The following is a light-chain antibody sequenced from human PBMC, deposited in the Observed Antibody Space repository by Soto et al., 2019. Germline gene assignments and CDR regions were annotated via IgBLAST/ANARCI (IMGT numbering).Light chain of an antibody. V-gene: IGKV3-11*01. CDR1: QSVSSN. CDR2: DTS. J-gene: IGKJ1*01. Sequence: EIVMTQSPATLPVSPGERATLSCRASQSVSSNLAWYQQKPGQAPRLLIYDTSNRATGIPARFSGSGSGTDFTLTISSLEPEDFAVYYCQQRSNWPTFGQGTKVDTK. CDR3: QQRSNWPT.